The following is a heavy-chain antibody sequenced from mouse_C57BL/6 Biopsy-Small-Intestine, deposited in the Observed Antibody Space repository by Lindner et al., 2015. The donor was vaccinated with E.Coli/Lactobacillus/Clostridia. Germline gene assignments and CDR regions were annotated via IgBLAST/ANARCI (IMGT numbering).Heavy chain of an antibody. D-gene: IGHD6-1*01. Sequence: SVKVSCKASGYTFARYGINWVRQAPGQGLEWMGWINTYNGNTKYTEKLKGRVTMTTDTSTTTAYIELRSLKSDDTAVYYCAKDVVSSGSRPLSPGEGWGQGTLVTVSP. V-gene: IGHV1-14*01. CDR3: AKDVVSSGSRPLSPGEG. CDR2: INTYNGNT. CDR1: GYTFARYG. J-gene: IGHJ3*01.